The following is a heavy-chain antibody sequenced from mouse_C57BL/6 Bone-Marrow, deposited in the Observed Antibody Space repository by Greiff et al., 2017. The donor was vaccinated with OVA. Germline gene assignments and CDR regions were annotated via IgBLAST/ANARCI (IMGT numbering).Heavy chain of an antibody. CDR3: TDGLGEVYYYAMDY. Sequence: VKLLESGAELVRPGASVTLSCKASGYTFTDYEMHWVKQTPVHGLEWIGALVPESGGTAYNQKFKGKAILTADKSTSKAYMELRSLTSEDAAVEYGTDGLGEVYYYAMDYWGQGTSVTVAS. CDR2: LVPESGGT. CDR1: GYTFTDYE. J-gene: IGHJ4*01. D-gene: IGHD2-14*01. V-gene: IGHV1-15*01.